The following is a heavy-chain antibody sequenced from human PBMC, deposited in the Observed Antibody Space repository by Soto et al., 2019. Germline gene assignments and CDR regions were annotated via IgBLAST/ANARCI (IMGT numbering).Heavy chain of an antibody. J-gene: IGHJ4*02. CDR2: IWYGGSNK. V-gene: IGHV3-33*01. CDR3: ARDYSHYFDY. Sequence: PGGSLRLSCAASGFTFSTYGIHWVRQAPGKGLEWVAVIWYGGSNKFYADSVKGRFTVSRDNSKNTMYLQMDGLRVEDTAVYFCARDYSHYFDYWGQGTPVTVSS. D-gene: IGHD2-15*01. CDR1: GFTFSTYG.